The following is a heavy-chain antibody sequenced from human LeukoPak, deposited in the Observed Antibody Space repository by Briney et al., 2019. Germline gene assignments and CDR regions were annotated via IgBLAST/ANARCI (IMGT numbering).Heavy chain of an antibody. CDR2: ISSSGSTI. CDR1: GFTFSSFE. CDR3: ARGSGYLAY. D-gene: IGHD3-22*01. Sequence: GGSLRLSCAASGFTFSSFEINWVRQAPGKGLEWISYISSSGSTIYYADSVKGRFSISRDNAKNSLYLQMNSLRAEDTAVYYCARGSGYLAYCGQGTLVTVSS. J-gene: IGHJ4*02. V-gene: IGHV3-48*03.